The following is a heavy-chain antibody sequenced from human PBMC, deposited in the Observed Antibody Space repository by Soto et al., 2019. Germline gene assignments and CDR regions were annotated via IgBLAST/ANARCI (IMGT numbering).Heavy chain of an antibody. V-gene: IGHV3-30*18. CDR2: ISYDGSNK. D-gene: IGHD3-10*01. CDR1: GFTFSSYG. CDR3: AKGEITMVRGVIISHYGMDV. J-gene: IGHJ6*02. Sequence: QVQLVESGGGVVQPGRSLRLSCAASGFTFSSYGMHWVRQAPGKGLEWVAVISYDGSNKYYADSVKGRFTISRDNSKNTLYLQMNSLRAEDTAVYYCAKGEITMVRGVIISHYGMDVWGQGTTVTVSS.